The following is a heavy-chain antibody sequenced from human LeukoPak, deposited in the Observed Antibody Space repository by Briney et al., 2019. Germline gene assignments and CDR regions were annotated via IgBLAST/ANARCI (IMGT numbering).Heavy chain of an antibody. CDR1: GFTFSDYY. V-gene: IGHV3-11*04. J-gene: IGHJ6*03. CDR2: ISSSGSTI. CDR3: ARVEVIHYGVFYYYYYMDV. Sequence: GGSLRLSCAASGFTFSDYYMSWIRQAPGKGLEWVSYISSSGSTIYYADSVKGRFTISRDNAKNSLYLQMNSLRAEDTAVYYCARVEVIHYGVFYYYYYMDVWGKGTTVTISS. D-gene: IGHD4-17*01.